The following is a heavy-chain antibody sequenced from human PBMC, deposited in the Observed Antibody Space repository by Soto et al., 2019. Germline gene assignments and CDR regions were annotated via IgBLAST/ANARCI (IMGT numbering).Heavy chain of an antibody. CDR1: GFTFSTYA. V-gene: IGHV3-23*01. J-gene: IGHJ6*02. CDR3: AKTGVTTPVVYSYYAMDV. CDR2: LTGSGGST. D-gene: IGHD4-17*01. Sequence: EVQLLESGGGLVQPGGSLRLSCAASGFTFSTYAMSWVRQAPGKGLEWVSVLTGSGGSTYYADSVKGRFTISRDTSKNTLYLQMNSLRVEDTALYYCAKTGVTTPVVYSYYAMDVWGQGTTVTVSS.